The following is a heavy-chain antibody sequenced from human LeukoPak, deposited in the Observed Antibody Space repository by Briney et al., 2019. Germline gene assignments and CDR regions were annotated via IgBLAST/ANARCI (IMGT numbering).Heavy chain of an antibody. J-gene: IGHJ4*02. CDR2: IYHSGST. D-gene: IGHD7-27*01. CDR1: GYSISSGYY. V-gene: IGHV4-38-2*02. Sequence: PSETLSLTCTVSGYSISSGYYWGWIRQPPGKGLEWIGSIYHSGSTNYNPSLKSRVTISVDTSKDQFSLKLRSVTAADTAVYYCARGFRGDNFDYWGQGTLVTVSS. CDR3: ARGFRGDNFDY.